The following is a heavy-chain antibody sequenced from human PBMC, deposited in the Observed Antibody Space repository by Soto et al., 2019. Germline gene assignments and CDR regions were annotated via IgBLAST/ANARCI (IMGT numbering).Heavy chain of an antibody. V-gene: IGHV4-31*03. D-gene: IGHD4-17*01. CDR3: ARDSGEGTTVPWVHYWYFDL. CDR2: IHYRGNT. Sequence: QVQLQESGPGLVKPSQTLSLTCTVSGGSISSGTCYWSWIRQHPGKGLEWIGNIHYRGNTYYNPPLSSRVTISGHTSTNQFSLKLSSVTAADTAMYYCARDSGEGTTVPWVHYWYFDLWGRGTLVTVSS. CDR1: GGSISSGTCY. J-gene: IGHJ2*01.